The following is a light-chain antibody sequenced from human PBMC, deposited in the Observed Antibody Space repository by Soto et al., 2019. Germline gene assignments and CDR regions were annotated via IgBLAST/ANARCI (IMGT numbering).Light chain of an antibody. CDR1: QGISSY. Sequence: AIRMTQSPSSLYASTGDRVTITCRASQGISSYLPWYQQKPWKAPKLLIYAASTLQSGVPSRFSGSGSETEFNLTLSCQQSEDYETAYRQQYYSYHQSFGQENNQELK. CDR3: QQYYSYHQS. J-gene: IGKJ2*01. CDR2: AAS. V-gene: IGKV1-8*01.